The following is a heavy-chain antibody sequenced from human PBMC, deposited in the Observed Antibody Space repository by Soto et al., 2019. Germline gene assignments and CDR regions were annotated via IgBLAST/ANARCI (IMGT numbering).Heavy chain of an antibody. Sequence: ASVKVSCKASGYTFTSYDINWVRQATGQGLQWMGWMNPNSGNTGYAQKFQGRVTMTRNTSISTAYMELSSLRSEDTAVYYCARFRAAPYYYYGMDHWRQGTTVTVSS. CDR1: GYTFTSYD. CDR3: ARFRAAPYYYYGMDH. V-gene: IGHV1-8*01. J-gene: IGHJ6*02. D-gene: IGHD6-6*01. CDR2: MNPNSGNT.